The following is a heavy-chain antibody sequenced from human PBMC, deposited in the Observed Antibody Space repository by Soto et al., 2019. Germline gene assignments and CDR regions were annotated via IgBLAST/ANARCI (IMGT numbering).Heavy chain of an antibody. CDR2: INIYSGDA. J-gene: IGHJ4*02. CDR1: GYTFTSYG. CDR3: GRELYHYDNSGLAY. V-gene: IGHV1-18*01. Sequence: QVRLEQSGPEVKKTGASVKVSCKASGYTFTSYGISWVRQAPGQGLEWMGWINIYSGDANYAQSFQDRVTMTRYTSTNTVYMEMRTLRSDDTAVYYCGRELYHYDNSGLAYWGQATLATVSS. D-gene: IGHD3-22*01.